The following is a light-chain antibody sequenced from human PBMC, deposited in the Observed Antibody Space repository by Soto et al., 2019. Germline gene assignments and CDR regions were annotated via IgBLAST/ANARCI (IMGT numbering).Light chain of an antibody. CDR2: AAS. Sequence: DIQMTQSPSSLSASVGDRVTITCRASQSISSYLNWYQQKPGKAPKLLIYAASSLQSGVPSRFSGRGSGTEFTLTISSLQPDDFATYYCLQDYNYPITFGQGTRLEI. J-gene: IGKJ5*01. V-gene: IGKV1-39*01. CDR3: LQDYNYPIT. CDR1: QSISSY.